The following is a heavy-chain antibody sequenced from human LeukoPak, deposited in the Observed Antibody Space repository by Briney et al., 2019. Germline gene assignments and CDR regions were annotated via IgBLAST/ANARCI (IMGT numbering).Heavy chain of an antibody. J-gene: IGHJ3*02. D-gene: IGHD1-26*01. V-gene: IGHV3-23*01. Sequence: PGGSLRLSCAAPGFTFSSYAMSWVREAPGRGLGWVSAISGGGGSTYYAGSVKGRFTISRDNSKNTLYLQMNSLRAEDTAVYYCAKDGPYYASDAFDIWGQGTMVTVSS. CDR3: AKDGPYYASDAFDI. CDR2: ISGGGGST. CDR1: GFTFSSYA.